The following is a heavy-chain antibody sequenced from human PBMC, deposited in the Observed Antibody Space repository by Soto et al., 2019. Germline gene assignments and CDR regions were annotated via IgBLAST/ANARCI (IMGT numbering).Heavy chain of an antibody. J-gene: IGHJ4*02. Sequence: ASVKVSCKTSGFMFTSSAVQWVRQARGQRLEWIGWLVVGSGNTHYAQHFQERVTLTRDMSTGTAYMELSSLRSEDTAVYYCAAVPALRFLKWLPAYFDYWGQGTLVTVSS. CDR1: GFMFTSSA. D-gene: IGHD3-3*01. CDR2: LVVGSGNT. V-gene: IGHV1-58*01. CDR3: AAVPALRFLKWLPAYFDY.